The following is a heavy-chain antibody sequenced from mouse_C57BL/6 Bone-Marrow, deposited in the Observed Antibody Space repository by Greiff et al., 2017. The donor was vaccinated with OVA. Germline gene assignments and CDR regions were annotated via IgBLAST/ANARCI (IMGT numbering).Heavy chain of an antibody. CDR3: TRGAVVIDY. V-gene: IGHV14-4*01. D-gene: IGHD1-1*01. CDR2: IDPENGDT. J-gene: IGHJ2*01. CDR1: GFNIKDDY. Sequence: VQLKQSGAELVRPGASVKLSCTASGFNIKDDYMHWVKQRPEQGLEWIGWIDPENGDTEYASKFQGKATITADTSSNTAYLQLSSLTYEDTTVDYCTRGAVVIDYWGQGTTLTVSS.